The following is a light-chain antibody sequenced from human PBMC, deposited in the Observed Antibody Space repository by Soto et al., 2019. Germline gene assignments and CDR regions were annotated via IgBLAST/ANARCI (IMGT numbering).Light chain of an antibody. J-gene: IGLJ1*01. CDR2: DVS. V-gene: IGLV2-14*03. Sequence: QSALTQPASVSGSPGQSITISCTGTSSDVGAYDYVSWYQQHPGEVPKLMIFDVSDRPSGVSNRLSGSKSGNTASLTISGLQAEDEADYYCSSFTTSTSYVFGTGTKLTVL. CDR1: SSDVGAYDY. CDR3: SSFTTSTSYV.